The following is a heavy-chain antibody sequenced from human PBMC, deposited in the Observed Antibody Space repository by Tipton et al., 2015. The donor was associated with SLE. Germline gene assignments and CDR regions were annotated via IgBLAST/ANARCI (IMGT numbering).Heavy chain of an antibody. Sequence: SLRLSCAASGFTFSDYYMSWIRQAPGKGLEWVSYISSSSSYTKYADSVKGRFTISRDNAKNSLYLQMNSLRAEDTAVYYCAREWERYQRSAFDILGQGTMVTVSS. CDR2: ISSSSSYT. J-gene: IGHJ3*02. D-gene: IGHD1-26*01. V-gene: IGHV3-11*06. CDR3: AREWERYQRSAFDI. CDR1: GFTFSDYY.